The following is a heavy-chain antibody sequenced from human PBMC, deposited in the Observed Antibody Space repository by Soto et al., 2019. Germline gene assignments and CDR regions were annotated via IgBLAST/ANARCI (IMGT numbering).Heavy chain of an antibody. V-gene: IGHV1-2*05. D-gene: IGHD2-8*01. CDR3: ARGDSTDCSNGVCSFFYNHDMDV. J-gene: IGHJ6*02. CDR1: GYSFTDYH. CDR2: INPKSGGT. Sequence: ASVKVSCKASGYSFTDYHIHWVRQAPGQGLEWLGRINPKSGGTSTAQKFQGWVTMTTDTSISTASMELTRLTSDDTVIYYCARGDSTDCSNGVCSFFYNHDMDVWGQGTTVTVSS.